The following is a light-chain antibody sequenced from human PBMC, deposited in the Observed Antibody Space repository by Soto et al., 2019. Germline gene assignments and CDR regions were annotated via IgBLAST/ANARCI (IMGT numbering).Light chain of an antibody. CDR3: QQYNSYPAT. J-gene: IGKJ3*01. CDR2: KGS. CDR1: QSISKW. Sequence: DIQMTQSPSTLSASIGDRVTITCRASQSISKWLARYQQKPGKGPNLLIYKGSILQGGGPSRFSGSGSGTGFGRPISRLQPDYLAAYYCQQYNSYPATCGLGTKVDV. V-gene: IGKV1-5*03.